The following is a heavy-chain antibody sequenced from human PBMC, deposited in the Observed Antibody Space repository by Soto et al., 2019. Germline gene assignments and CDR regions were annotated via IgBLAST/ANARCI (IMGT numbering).Heavy chain of an antibody. Sequence: SQTLSLTCAISGDSVSSNTAAWNSIRQSPSRGLEWLGRTYYRSKWYNDYAVSVKSRITINPDTSKNQFSLQLNSVTPEDTAVYYCATSIVVVPAGTGYGMDVWGQGTTVIVSS. CDR3: ATSIVVVPAGTGYGMDV. CDR1: GDSVSSNTAA. D-gene: IGHD2-2*01. J-gene: IGHJ6*02. CDR2: TYYRSKWYN. V-gene: IGHV6-1*01.